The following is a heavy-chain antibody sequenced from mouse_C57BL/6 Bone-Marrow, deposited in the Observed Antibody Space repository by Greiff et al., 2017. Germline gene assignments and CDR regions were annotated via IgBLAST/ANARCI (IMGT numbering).Heavy chain of an antibody. CDR2: IYPSDSYT. CDR3: EREGFGVPAY. Sequence: VQLQQSGAELVMPGASVKLSCKASGYTFTSYWMHWVKQRPGQGLEWIGEIYPSDSYTNYNQKFKGKATLTVDKSSSTAYMQLSSLTSEDSAVYCCEREGFGVPAYWGQGTRVTVSA. CDR1: GYTFTSYW. J-gene: IGHJ3*01. V-gene: IGHV1-69*01.